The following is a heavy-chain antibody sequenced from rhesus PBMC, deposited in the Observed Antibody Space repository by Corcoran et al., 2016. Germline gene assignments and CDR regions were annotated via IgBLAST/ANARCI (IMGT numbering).Heavy chain of an antibody. CDR1: GFTFSSYG. CDR2: INSGGGST. J-gene: IGHJ4*01. V-gene: IGHV3S5*01. CDR3: AKRASSWSYFDY. D-gene: IGHD6-13*01. Sequence: EVQLVGTGGGLVQPGGSLKLSCAASGFTFSSYGMTWVRQAPGKGLEWVSAINSGGGSTYYADSVKGRFTISRDNSKNTLSLQMNSLRPEDTAVYYCAKRASSWSYFDYWGQGVLVTVSS.